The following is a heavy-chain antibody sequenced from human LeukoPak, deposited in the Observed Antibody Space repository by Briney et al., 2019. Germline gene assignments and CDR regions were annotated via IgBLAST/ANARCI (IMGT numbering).Heavy chain of an antibody. D-gene: IGHD2-2*01. CDR3: ARGGYQLLWYWFDP. J-gene: IGHJ5*02. V-gene: IGHV1-46*01. CDR1: GYTFTSYY. Sequence: GASVKVSCKASGYTFTSYYIHWVRQAPGQGLEWMGIINPSGGSTTYAQKFQGRVTITTDESTSTAYMELSGLRSEDTAVCYCARGGYQLLWYWFDPWGQGTLVTVSS. CDR2: INPSGGST.